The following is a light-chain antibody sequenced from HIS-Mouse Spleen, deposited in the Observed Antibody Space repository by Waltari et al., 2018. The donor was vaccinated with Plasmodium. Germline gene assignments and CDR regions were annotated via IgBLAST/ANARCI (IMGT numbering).Light chain of an antibody. J-gene: IGLJ2*01. CDR2: DDS. Sequence: SYVLTQPPSVSVAPGQTARITCGGNNIGSKSVHWYQQKPGQAPVLVVYDDSDRPSGSPERLSGSNSGNTATLTMSRVEAGDEADYYCQVWDSSSDHVVFGGGTKLTVL. V-gene: IGLV3-21*02. CDR1: NIGSKS. CDR3: QVWDSSSDHVV.